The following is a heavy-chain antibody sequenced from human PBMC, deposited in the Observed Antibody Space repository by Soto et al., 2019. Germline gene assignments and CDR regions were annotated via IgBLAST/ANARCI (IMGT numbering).Heavy chain of an antibody. D-gene: IGHD6-13*01. CDR3: ARDFIAAAGTELDY. CDR1: GFTFSSYS. J-gene: IGHJ4*02. CDR2: ISSSSSYI. Sequence: GGSLRLSCAASGFTFSSYSMNWVRQAPGKGLEWVSSISSSSSYIYYADSVKGRFTISRDNAKNSLYLQMNSLRAEDTAVYYCARDFIAAAGTELDYWGQGTLVTVSS. V-gene: IGHV3-21*01.